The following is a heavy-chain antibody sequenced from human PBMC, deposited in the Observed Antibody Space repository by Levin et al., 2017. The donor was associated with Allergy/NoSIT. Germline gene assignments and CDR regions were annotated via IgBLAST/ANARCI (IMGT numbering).Heavy chain of an antibody. D-gene: IGHD1-26*01. Sequence: GGSLRLSCAASGFTFSDNYMSWIRQAPGKGLEWVSSFSGSLTTIKYADSVEGRFTISWDNTKKSLYLQMNSLRVEDTAVYYCARDPGGSYDYWGQGTLVTVSS. CDR1: GFTFSDNY. J-gene: IGHJ4*02. CDR3: ARDPGGSYDY. CDR2: FSGSLTTI. V-gene: IGHV3-11*01.